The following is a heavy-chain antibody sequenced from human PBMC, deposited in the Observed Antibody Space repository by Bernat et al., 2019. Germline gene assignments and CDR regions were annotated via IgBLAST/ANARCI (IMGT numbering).Heavy chain of an antibody. CDR1: GGSISSYY. Sequence: QVQLQESGPGLVKPSETLSLTCTVSGGSISSYYWSWIRQPPGKGLEWIGYIYYSGSTNYNPSLKSRVTISVDTSKNRFSLKLSSVTAADTAVYYCAGHRTGYSSFWGYGMDVWGQGTTVTVSS. CDR2: IYYSGST. D-gene: IGHD5-18*01. V-gene: IGHV4-59*08. J-gene: IGHJ6*02. CDR3: AGHRTGYSSFWGYGMDV.